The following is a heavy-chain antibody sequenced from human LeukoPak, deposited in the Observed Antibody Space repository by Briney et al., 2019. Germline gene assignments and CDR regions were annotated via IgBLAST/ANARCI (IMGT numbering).Heavy chain of an antibody. Sequence: SETLSLTCAVSGGSILTTNWWSWVRQPPGKGLEWIGEVHLSGASNYNPSLKSRVNMSIDKFKNQLSLELTSVTAADTAIYYCTRESGAFSPFGFWGQGTLVTVSS. CDR2: VHLSGAS. J-gene: IGHJ4*02. CDR3: TRESGAFSPFGF. D-gene: IGHD1-26*01. CDR1: GGSILTTNW. V-gene: IGHV4-4*02.